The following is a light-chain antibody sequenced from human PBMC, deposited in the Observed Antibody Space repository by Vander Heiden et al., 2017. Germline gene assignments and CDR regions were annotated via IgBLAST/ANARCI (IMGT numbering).Light chain of an antibody. V-gene: IGLV2-8*01. CDR2: EVT. CDR3: SSYAGVTNFMV. Sequence: QSALAQPPSASGSPGQSVTISCTGTSSDVGGYNYVSWYQQHPDKAPKLLIYEVTKRPSGVPDRFSGSKSGNTAALTVSGLQAEDEADYYCSSYAGVTNFMVFGGGTKLTVL. CDR1: SSDVGGYNY. J-gene: IGLJ2*01.